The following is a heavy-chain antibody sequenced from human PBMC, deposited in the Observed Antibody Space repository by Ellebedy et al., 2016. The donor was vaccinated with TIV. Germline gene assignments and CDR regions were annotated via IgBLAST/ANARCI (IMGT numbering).Heavy chain of an antibody. Sequence: GGSLRLXXAASGFTFSSYWMSWVRQAPGKGLEWVANIKQDGSEKYYVDSVKGRFTIARDNAKNSLYLQMNSLRAEDTAVYYCARVGGEFTGGDYYYYYYGMDVWGQGTTVTVSS. V-gene: IGHV3-7*01. CDR2: IKQDGSEK. CDR3: ARVGGEFTGGDYYYYYYGMDV. CDR1: GFTFSSYW. D-gene: IGHD3-16*01. J-gene: IGHJ6*02.